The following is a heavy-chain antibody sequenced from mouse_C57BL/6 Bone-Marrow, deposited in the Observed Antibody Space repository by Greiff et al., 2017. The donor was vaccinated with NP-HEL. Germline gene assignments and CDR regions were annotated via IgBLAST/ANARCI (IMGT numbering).Heavy chain of an antibody. CDR1: GYTFTSYW. CDR3: ARPFITTVVDY. V-gene: IGHV1-55*01. D-gene: IGHD1-1*01. CDR2: IYPGSGST. J-gene: IGHJ2*01. Sequence: QVQLQQPGAELVKPGASVKMSCKASGYTFTSYWITWVKQRPGQGLEWIGDIYPGSGSTNYNEKFKSKATLTVDTSSSTAYMPLSSLTSEDSAVYYCARPFITTVVDYWGQGTTLTVSS.